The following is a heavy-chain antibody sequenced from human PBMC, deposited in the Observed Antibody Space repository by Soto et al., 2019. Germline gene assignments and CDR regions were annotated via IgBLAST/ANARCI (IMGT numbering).Heavy chain of an antibody. Sequence: PSETLSLTGPVSGGSISSGGYYWSLIRQHPGKGLEWIGYIYYSGSTYYNPSLKSRVTISVDTSKNQFSLKLRSVTAADTAVYYCARDRYYDILNGYSPGYFDYWGQGTLVTVSS. CDR3: ARDRYYDILNGYSPGYFDY. D-gene: IGHD3-9*01. V-gene: IGHV4-31*03. CDR2: IYYSGST. J-gene: IGHJ4*02. CDR1: GGSISSGGYY.